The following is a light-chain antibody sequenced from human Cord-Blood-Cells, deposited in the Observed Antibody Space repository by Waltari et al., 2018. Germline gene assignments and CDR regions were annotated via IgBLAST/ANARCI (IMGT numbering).Light chain of an antibody. Sequence: DIQMTQSPSSLSASVGDRVTITCRASQSISSYLNWYQQKPGKAPKLLIYAASSVQSGVPSRFSGSGSGTDFTLTISSLQPEEFATYYCQQSYSTPYTFGQGTKLEIK. CDR1: QSISSY. CDR2: AAS. J-gene: IGKJ2*01. CDR3: QQSYSTPYT. V-gene: IGKV1-39*01.